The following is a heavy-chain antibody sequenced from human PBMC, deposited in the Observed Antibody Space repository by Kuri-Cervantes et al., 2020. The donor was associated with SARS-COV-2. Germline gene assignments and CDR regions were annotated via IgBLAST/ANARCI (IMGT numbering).Heavy chain of an antibody. CDR3: AREALEWLFPDNWFDP. Sequence: GESLKISCAASGFTFSSYGMHWVRQAPGKGLEWVAVISYDGSNKYYADSVKGRFTISRDNSKNTLYLQMNSLRAEDTAVYYCAREALEWLFPDNWFDPWGQGTLVTVSS. V-gene: IGHV3-30*03. D-gene: IGHD3-3*01. CDR2: ISYDGSNK. CDR1: GFTFSSYG. J-gene: IGHJ5*02.